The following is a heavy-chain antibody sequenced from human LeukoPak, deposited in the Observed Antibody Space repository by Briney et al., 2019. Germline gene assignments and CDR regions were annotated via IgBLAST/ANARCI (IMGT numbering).Heavy chain of an antibody. CDR1: GFTFSDYY. J-gene: IGHJ4*02. Sequence: GGSLRLSCAASGFTFSDYYMSWIRQAPGKGLEWVSYISSGSSTLYYADSVKGRFTVSRDNAKNSLFLQMNSLRVEDTAVYYCARAGSCSSTSCPIKDDFDYWGQGTLVTVSS. CDR2: ISSGSSTL. CDR3: ARAGSCSSTSCPIKDDFDY. D-gene: IGHD2-2*01. V-gene: IGHV3-11*04.